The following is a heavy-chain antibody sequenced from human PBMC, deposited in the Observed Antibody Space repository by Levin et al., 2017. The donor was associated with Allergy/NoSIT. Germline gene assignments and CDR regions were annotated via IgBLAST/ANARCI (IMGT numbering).Heavy chain of an antibody. CDR3: ARGAMVRGVINDAFDI. V-gene: IGHV1-2*02. CDR1: GYTFTGYY. D-gene: IGHD3-10*01. J-gene: IGHJ3*02. CDR2: INPNSGGT. Sequence: ASVKVSCKASGYTFTGYYMHWVRQAPGQGLEWMGWINPNSGGTNYAQKFQGRVTMTRDTSISTAYMELSRLRSDDTAVYYCARGAMVRGVINDAFDIWGQGTMVTVSS.